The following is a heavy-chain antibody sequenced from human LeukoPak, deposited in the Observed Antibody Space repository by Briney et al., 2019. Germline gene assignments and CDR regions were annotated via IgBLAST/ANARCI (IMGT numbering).Heavy chain of an antibody. CDR3: AREPRLGYSGCDFIVDY. V-gene: IGHV3-7*01. Sequence: GGSLRLSCAASEFTFSGYWMSWFRQAPGKGLEWVATIKQDGSETDYVDSVKGRFTISRDNAKNSLYLQMNSLRIEDTAVYYCAREPRLGYSGCDFIVDYWGQGTLVTVSS. D-gene: IGHD5-12*01. J-gene: IGHJ4*02. CDR1: EFTFSGYW. CDR2: IKQDGSET.